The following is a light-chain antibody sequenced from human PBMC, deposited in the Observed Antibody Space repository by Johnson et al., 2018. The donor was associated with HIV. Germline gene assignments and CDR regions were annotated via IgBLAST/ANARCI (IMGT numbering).Light chain of an antibody. CDR1: SFNIGNNY. CDR3: GTWDSSLSAYV. Sequence: QSVLTQPPSVYAAPGQKVTISCSGSSFNIGNNYVSWYQQLPGTAPKLLIYENNKRPSGIPDRFSGSKSGTSATLGITGLQTGDEADYYCGTWDSSLSAYVFGTGTKVTVL. V-gene: IGLV1-51*02. CDR2: ENN. J-gene: IGLJ1*01.